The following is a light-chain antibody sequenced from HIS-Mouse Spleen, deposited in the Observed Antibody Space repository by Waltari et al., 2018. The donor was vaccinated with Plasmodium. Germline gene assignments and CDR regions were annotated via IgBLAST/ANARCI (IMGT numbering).Light chain of an antibody. V-gene: IGKV1-33*01. CDR2: DAS. CDR3: QQYDNLPPLFT. Sequence: DIQINQSPSFLSASVRNRVTITFQASQDISNYLNLYQQKPGKAPKLLIYDASNLETGVPARFSGSGSGTDFTFTISSRQPEDIATYNCQQYDNLPPLFTFGPGTKVDIK. J-gene: IGKJ3*01. CDR1: QDISNY.